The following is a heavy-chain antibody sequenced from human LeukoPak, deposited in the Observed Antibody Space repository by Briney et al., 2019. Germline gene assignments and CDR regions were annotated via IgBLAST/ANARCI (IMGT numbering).Heavy chain of an antibody. Sequence: PSETLSLTCTVSGGSISSSSYYWGWIRQPPGKGLEWIGSIYYSGSTYYNPSLKSRVTISVDTSKNQFSLKLSSVTAADTAVYYCARSEDFWSGVDYWGQGTLVTVSS. CDR1: GGSISSSSYY. V-gene: IGHV4-39*01. D-gene: IGHD3-3*01. CDR2: IYYSGST. J-gene: IGHJ4*02. CDR3: ARSEDFWSGVDY.